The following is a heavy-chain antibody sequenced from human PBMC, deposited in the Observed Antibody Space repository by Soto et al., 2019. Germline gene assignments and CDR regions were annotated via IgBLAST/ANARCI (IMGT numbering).Heavy chain of an antibody. CDR2: IYYSGST. CDR3: ARDRRYYYDSSSLDY. CDR1: GGSISSGGYY. V-gene: IGHV4-31*03. D-gene: IGHD3-22*01. Sequence: QVQLQESGPGLVKPSQTLSLTCTVSGGSISSGGYYWSWIRQHPGKGLEWIGYIYYSGSTYYNPSLKSRVTISVDTSKNQFSLKLSSVTAADTAVYYCARDRRYYYDSSSLDYWGQGTLVTVSS. J-gene: IGHJ4*02.